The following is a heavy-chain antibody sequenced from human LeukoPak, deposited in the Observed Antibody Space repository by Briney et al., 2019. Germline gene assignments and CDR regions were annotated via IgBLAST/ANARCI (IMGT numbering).Heavy chain of an antibody. D-gene: IGHD4-17*01. CDR3: ARAPSYGDYAYLDY. J-gene: IGHJ4*02. CDR1: GGSIITGDYY. CDR2: IYYSGST. V-gene: IGHV4-30-4*01. Sequence: SETLSLTCIVSGGSIITGDYYWNWIRQPPGKGLEWIGYIYYSGSTYCNPSLTSRVTISVDTSKNQFSLKLSSVAAADTAVYYCARAPSYGDYAYLDYWGQGTLVTVSS.